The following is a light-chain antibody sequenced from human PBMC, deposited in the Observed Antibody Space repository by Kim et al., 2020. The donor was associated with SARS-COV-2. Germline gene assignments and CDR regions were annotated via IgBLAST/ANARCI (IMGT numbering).Light chain of an antibody. CDR1: SSNIGNTY. J-gene: IGLJ3*02. CDR2: DNN. V-gene: IGLV1-51*01. Sequence: QSALTQPPSVSAAPGQNVTISCSASSSNIGNTYISWYQQLPGTAPKLLIYDNNKRPSGIPDRFSGSKSGTSATLAITGLQTADEADYYCGTWDTSLSAGVFGGGTQLTVL. CDR3: GTWDTSLSAGV.